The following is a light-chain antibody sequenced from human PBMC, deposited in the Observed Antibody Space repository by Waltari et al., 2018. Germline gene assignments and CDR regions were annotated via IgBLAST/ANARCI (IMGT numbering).Light chain of an antibody. V-gene: IGLV2-14*01. CDR3: SSYTSSSTLV. CDR2: DVS. Sequence: QSALTQPASVSGSPGQSITISCTGTSSDVGGYNYVSWYQQHPGKAPKLMIYDVSKRPSGVSHLFSGSKSGNPASLTISGLQAEDEADYYCSSYTSSSTLVFGGGTKLTVL. CDR1: SSDVGGYNY. J-gene: IGLJ2*01.